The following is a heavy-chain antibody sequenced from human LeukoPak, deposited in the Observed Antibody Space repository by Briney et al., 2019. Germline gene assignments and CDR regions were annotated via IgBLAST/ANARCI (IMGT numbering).Heavy chain of an antibody. Sequence: GGSLRLSCAPSGFTFSKFEMRSGPQAPGKGLEWVSSISDSGGSTYYADSVKGRFTISRDNSKNTLYLQMTNLRAADTAVYYCAKDLSRAVAADWFDPWDQGSLVTVSS. J-gene: IGHJ5*02. CDR2: ISDSGGST. CDR1: GFTFSKFE. V-gene: IGHV3-23*01. CDR3: AKDLSRAVAADWFDP. D-gene: IGHD6-19*01.